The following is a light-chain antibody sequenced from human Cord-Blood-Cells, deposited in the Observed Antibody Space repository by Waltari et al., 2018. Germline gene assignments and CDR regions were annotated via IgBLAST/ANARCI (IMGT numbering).Light chain of an antibody. V-gene: IGKV1-5*03. Sequence: DIQMTQSPSSLSASVGDRVTIPSRASQSISSLLHWYQQKPGKAPKLLIYEASSLESGVPSRFSGSGSGTEFTLTISSLQPDDFATYYCQQYNSYSRTFGQGTKVEIK. CDR1: QSISSL. J-gene: IGKJ1*01. CDR3: QQYNSYSRT. CDR2: EAS.